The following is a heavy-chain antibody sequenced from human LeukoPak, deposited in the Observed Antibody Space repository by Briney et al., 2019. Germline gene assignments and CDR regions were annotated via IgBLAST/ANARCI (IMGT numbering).Heavy chain of an antibody. D-gene: IGHD3-3*01. CDR1: GGSISSGGYY. CDR2: INHSGST. V-gene: IGHV4-39*07. Sequence: PSETLSLTCTVSGGSISSGGYYWSWIRQPPGKGLEWIGEINHSGSTNYNPSLKSRVTISVDTSKNQFSLKLSSVTAADTAVYYCARVSRGRFLEWLLFSGHYYYYMDVWGKGTTVTVSS. CDR3: ARVSRGRFLEWLLFSGHYYYYMDV. J-gene: IGHJ6*03.